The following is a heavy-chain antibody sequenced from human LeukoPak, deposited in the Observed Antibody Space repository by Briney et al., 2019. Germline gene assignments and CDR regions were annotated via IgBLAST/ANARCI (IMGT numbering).Heavy chain of an antibody. CDR3: ARVIGGLLDY. J-gene: IGHJ4*02. CDR1: GGSISSSSYY. D-gene: IGHD3-16*01. Sequence: SATLSLTCTVSGGSISSSSYYWGWIRQPPGKGLEWIGSIYYSGSTYYNPSLKSRVTISVDTSKNQFSLKLRSVTAADTAVYYCARVIGGLLDYWGQGTLVTVSS. CDR2: IYYSGST. V-gene: IGHV4-39*01.